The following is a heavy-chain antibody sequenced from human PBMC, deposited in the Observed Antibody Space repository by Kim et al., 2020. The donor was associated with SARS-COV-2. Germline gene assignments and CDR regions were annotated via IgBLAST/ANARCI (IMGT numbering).Heavy chain of an antibody. Sequence: GGSLRLSCAASGFTFSSYSMNWVRQAPGKGLEWVSSISSSSSYIYYADSVKGRFTISRDNAKNSLYLQMNSLRAEDTAVYYCARDWDRDGSARWFDPWGQGTLVTVSS. D-gene: IGHD6-25*01. J-gene: IGHJ5*02. CDR1: GFTFSSYS. CDR3: ARDWDRDGSARWFDP. V-gene: IGHV3-21*01. CDR2: ISSSSSYI.